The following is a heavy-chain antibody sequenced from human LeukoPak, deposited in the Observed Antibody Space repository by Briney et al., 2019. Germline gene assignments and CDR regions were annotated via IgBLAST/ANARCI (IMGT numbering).Heavy chain of an antibody. V-gene: IGHV1-2*02. CDR1: GYTSTGYY. CDR2: INPNSGGT. Sequence: ASVKVSCKASGYTSTGYYMHWVRQAPGQGLEWMGWINPNSGGTNYAQKFQGRVTMTRDTSISTAYMELSRLRSDDTAVYYCASRDGYNFGWFDPWGQGTLVTVSS. D-gene: IGHD5-24*01. CDR3: ASRDGYNFGWFDP. J-gene: IGHJ5*02.